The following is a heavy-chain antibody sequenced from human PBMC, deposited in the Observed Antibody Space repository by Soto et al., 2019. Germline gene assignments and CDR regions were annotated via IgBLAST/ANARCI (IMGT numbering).Heavy chain of an antibody. V-gene: IGHV5-10-1*01. CDR2: IDPSDSYT. Sequence: GESLKISCKGSGYSFTSYWISWVRQMPGKGLEWMGRIDPSDSYTNYSPSFQGHVTISADKSISTAYLQWSSLKASDTAMYYCARQGQYSSSSREDWLDSWGQGTLVTVSS. J-gene: IGHJ5*01. D-gene: IGHD6-6*01. CDR3: ARQGQYSSSSREDWLDS. CDR1: GYSFTSYW.